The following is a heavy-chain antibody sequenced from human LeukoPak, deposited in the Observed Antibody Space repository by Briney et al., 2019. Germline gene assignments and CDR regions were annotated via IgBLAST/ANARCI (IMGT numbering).Heavy chain of an antibody. CDR3: ANLLRGYSYAEADY. D-gene: IGHD5-18*01. J-gene: IGHJ4*02. CDR1: GFTFSNYG. V-gene: IGHV3-30*18. CDR2: ISYDGSNK. Sequence: PGGSLRLSCAASGFTFSNYGMHWVRQAPGKGLEWVAVISYDGSNKYYADSVKGRFTISRDNSKNTLYLQMNSLRAEDTAVYYCANLLRGYSYAEADYWGQGTLVTVSS.